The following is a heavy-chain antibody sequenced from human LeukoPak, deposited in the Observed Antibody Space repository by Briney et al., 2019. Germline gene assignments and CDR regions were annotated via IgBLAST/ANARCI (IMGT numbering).Heavy chain of an antibody. J-gene: IGHJ3*02. CDR1: GVTFSGYA. Sequence: GGSLRLSCAASGVTFSGYAMNWVRQAPGKGLEWISGISGSAGATIYADSVKGRFTISRDNSKNTLSLQIDSLRADDTAVHFCAKRGDYHGSGFSAALEMWGQGTMVTVTS. V-gene: IGHV3-23*01. CDR3: AKRGDYHGSGFSAALEM. D-gene: IGHD2-21*01. CDR2: ISGSAGAT.